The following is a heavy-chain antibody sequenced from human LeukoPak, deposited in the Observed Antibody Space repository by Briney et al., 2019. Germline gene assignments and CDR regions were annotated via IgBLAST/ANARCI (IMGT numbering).Heavy chain of an antibody. V-gene: IGHV1-2*02. CDR1: GYTFTGYY. Sequence: GASVKVSCKASGYTFTGYYMHWVRQAPGQGLEWMGWINPNSGGTNYAQKFQGRVTMTRDTSISTAYMELSRLRSDDTAVYYCATQAEYSGYEDWFDPWGQGTLVTVSS. D-gene: IGHD5-12*01. CDR3: ATQAEYSGYEDWFDP. J-gene: IGHJ5*02. CDR2: INPNSGGT.